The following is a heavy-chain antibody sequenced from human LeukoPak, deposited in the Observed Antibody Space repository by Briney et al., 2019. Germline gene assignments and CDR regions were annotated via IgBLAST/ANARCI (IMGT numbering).Heavy chain of an antibody. D-gene: IGHD1-26*01. CDR2: IHYSGST. V-gene: IGHV4-59*01. J-gene: IGHJ4*02. Sequence: SETLSLTCTVSGGSISGYYWTWIRQPPGKGLERIGYIHYSGSTNYHPSLKSRVTLSVDTSKKQFSLKLSSVTAADTAVYYCARGLLVGNTGYYFDYWGQGTLVTVSS. CDR1: GGSISGYY. CDR3: ARGLLVGNTGYYFDY.